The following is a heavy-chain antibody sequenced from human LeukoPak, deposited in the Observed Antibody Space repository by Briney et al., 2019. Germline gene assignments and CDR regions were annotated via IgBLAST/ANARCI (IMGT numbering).Heavy chain of an antibody. CDR1: GFNFDDYD. J-gene: IGHJ4*02. Sequence: KSGGSLRLSCAASGFNFDDYDMSWVRQAPGKGLEWVSSISSSSSYIYYADSVKGRFTISRDNAKNSLYLQMNSLRAEDTAVYYCATGRSYYDSSGYPSPDYWGQGTLVTVSS. D-gene: IGHD3-22*01. CDR2: ISSSSSYI. CDR3: ATGRSYYDSSGYPSPDY. V-gene: IGHV3-21*01.